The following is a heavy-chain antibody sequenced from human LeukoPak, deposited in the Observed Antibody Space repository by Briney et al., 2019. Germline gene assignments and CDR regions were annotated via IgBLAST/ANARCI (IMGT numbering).Heavy chain of an antibody. CDR1: GFTFTCCG. Sequence: GTSLRLSCATSGFTFTCCGMHWVRQASGKGLEWVAAISSSDGNSKYYADSVKGRFTISRDNGKSSLYLQMNSLRDEDTAIYYCATDRPHWAFDYWGQGTLVTVSS. CDR3: ATDRPHWAFDY. J-gene: IGHJ4*02. D-gene: IGHD7-27*01. CDR2: ISSSDGNSK. V-gene: IGHV3-30*03.